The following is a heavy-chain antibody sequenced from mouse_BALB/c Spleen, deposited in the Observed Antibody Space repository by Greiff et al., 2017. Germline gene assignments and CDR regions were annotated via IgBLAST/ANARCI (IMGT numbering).Heavy chain of an antibody. V-gene: IGHV5-9-3*01. CDR2: ISSGGSYT. Sequence: DVMLVESGGGLVKPGGSLKLSCAASGFTFSSYAMSWVRQTPEKRLEWVATISSGGSYTYYPDSVKGRFTISRDNAKNTLYLQMSSLRSEDTAMYYCARHGPARATLFAYWGQGTLVTVSA. CDR3: ARHGPARATLFAY. CDR1: GFTFSSYA. D-gene: IGHD3-1*01. J-gene: IGHJ3*01.